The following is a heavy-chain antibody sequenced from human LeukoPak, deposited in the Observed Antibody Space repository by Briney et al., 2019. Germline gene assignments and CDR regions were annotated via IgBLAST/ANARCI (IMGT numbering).Heavy chain of an antibody. CDR1: GGFISSYY. J-gene: IGHJ4*02. CDR2: IYTSGST. Sequence: SETLSLTCTVSGGFISSYYWSWIRQPPGKGLEWIGRIYTSGSTNYNPSLKSRVTMSVDTSKNQFSLELSSVTAADTAVYYCARGGRYDSSGLDYWGQGTLVTVSS. D-gene: IGHD3-22*01. CDR3: ARGGRYDSSGLDY. V-gene: IGHV4-4*07.